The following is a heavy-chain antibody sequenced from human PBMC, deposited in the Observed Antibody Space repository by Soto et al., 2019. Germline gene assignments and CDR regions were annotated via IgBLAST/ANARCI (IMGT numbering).Heavy chain of an antibody. V-gene: IGHV3-15*07. D-gene: IGHD3-10*01. CDR1: GFTFSNAW. J-gene: IGHJ6*02. CDR3: TTGITMVRGEYYYYGMDV. CDR2: IKSKTDGGTT. Sequence: GGSLRLSCAASGFTFSNAWMNWVRQAPGKGLEWVGRIKSKTDGGTTDYAAPVKGRFTISRDDSKNTLYLQMNSLKTEDTAVYYCTTGITMVRGEYYYYGMDVWGQGTTVPVSS.